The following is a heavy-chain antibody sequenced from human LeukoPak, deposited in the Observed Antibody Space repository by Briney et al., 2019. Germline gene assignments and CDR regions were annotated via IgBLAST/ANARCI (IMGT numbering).Heavy chain of an antibody. V-gene: IGHV4-34*01. D-gene: IGHD3-22*01. Sequence: TSETLSLTCAVYGGSFSGYYWSWIRQPPGKGLEWIGEINHSGSTNYNPSLKSRVTISVDTSKNQFSLKLSSVTAADTAVYYCASRRYYYDSSGYRYWGQGTLVTVSS. J-gene: IGHJ4*02. CDR1: GGSFSGYY. CDR3: ASRRYYYDSSGYRY. CDR2: INHSGST.